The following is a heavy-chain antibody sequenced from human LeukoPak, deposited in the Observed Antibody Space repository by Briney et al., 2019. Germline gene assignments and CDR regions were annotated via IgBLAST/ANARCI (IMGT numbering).Heavy chain of an antibody. J-gene: IGHJ4*02. Sequence: GRSLRLSCAASGFTFSSYAMSWVRQAPGKGLEWVSAISGSGGSTYYADSAKGRFTISRDNSKNTLYLQMNSLRAEDTAVYYCAKDPGHSNYGDYYFDYWGQGTLVTVSS. CDR1: GFTFSSYA. D-gene: IGHD4-17*01. CDR2: ISGSGGST. V-gene: IGHV3-23*01. CDR3: AKDPGHSNYGDYYFDY.